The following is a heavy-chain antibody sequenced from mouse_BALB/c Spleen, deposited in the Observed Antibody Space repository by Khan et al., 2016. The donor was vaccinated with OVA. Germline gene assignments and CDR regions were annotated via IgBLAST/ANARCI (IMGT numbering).Heavy chain of an antibody. CDR1: GYNLTNYW. J-gene: IGHJ4*01. Sequence: QVQLKQSGAELAKPGASVKMSCKASGYNLTNYWMHWLKKSPGQGLEWIGYINPNTGYTEYSQKFRDKATLTADKSSSTAYMQLTSLTSEDSAVYHCARSPDSYDSGDYWGQGTSVTVSS. V-gene: IGHV1-7*01. CDR3: ARSPDSYDSGDY. D-gene: IGHD2-12*01. CDR2: INPNTGYT.